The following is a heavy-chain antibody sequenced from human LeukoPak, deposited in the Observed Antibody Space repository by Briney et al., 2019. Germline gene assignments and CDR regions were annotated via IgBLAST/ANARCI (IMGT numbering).Heavy chain of an antibody. Sequence: SETLSLTCTVSGGSINNYYWSWIRQPPGKGLEWIGYISYSGTTNHNPSLRSRLAMSVDTSKNQFSLKLNSVTAADTAVYYCARGFYDILIGKGYFDYWGQGNLVTVSS. J-gene: IGHJ4*02. CDR3: ARGFYDILIGKGYFDY. CDR2: ISYSGTT. D-gene: IGHD3-9*01. CDR1: GGSINNYY. V-gene: IGHV4-59*08.